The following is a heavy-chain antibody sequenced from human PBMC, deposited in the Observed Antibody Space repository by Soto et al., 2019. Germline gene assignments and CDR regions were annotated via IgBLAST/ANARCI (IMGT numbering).Heavy chain of an antibody. V-gene: IGHV4-30-2*01. CDR3: ARAPPGPVPRWDV. Sequence: QVVLQESGPGLVKPSQTLSLTCAVSGGSMSRGGQSWSWIRQPPGKGLEWLGFIYYTGSTYYNPSLKSRVTLSVDRSKNQFSLNLTSVTAADTAMYFCARAPPGPVPRWDVWGQGTTVTVSS. J-gene: IGHJ6*01. CDR2: IYYTGST. D-gene: IGHD3-10*01. CDR1: GGSMSRGGQS.